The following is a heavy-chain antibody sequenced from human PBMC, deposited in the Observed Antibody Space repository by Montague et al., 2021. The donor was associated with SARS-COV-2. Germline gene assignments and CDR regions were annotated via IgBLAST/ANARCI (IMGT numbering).Heavy chain of an antibody. Sequence: SETLSLTCAVYGASSSNYYWSWIRQSPGKGLEWVGEINHSGYTDYNPSLESRLTISLDSSKKQFSLKMTSVTAADTAIYYCASAPRYSFCFWAYWGQGTLVSVSS. V-gene: IGHV4-34*01. CDR1: GASSSNYY. D-gene: IGHD5-12*01. CDR3: ASAPRYSFCFWAY. J-gene: IGHJ4*02. CDR2: INHSGYT.